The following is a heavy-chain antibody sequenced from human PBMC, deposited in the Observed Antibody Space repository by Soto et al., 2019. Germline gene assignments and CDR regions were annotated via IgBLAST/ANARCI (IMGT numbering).Heavy chain of an antibody. CDR1: GFTFSNAW. D-gene: IGHD3-10*01. V-gene: IGHV3-15*07. J-gene: IGHJ4*02. CDR3: TTFGRQYYGSGSYYYGRADY. Sequence: GGSLRLSCAASGFTFSNAWMNWVRQAPGKGLEWVGRIKSKTEGGTTDYAAPVKGRFTISRDDSKNTPYLQMNSLKTEDTALYYCTTFGRQYYGSGSYYYGRADYWGQGTLVTVSS. CDR2: IKSKTEGGTT.